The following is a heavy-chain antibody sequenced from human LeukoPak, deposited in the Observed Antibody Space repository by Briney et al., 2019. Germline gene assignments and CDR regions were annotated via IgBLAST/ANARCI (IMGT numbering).Heavy chain of an antibody. D-gene: IGHD2-2*01. Sequence: PSETLSLTCTVSGGSISSYYWSWIRQPPGKGLAWIGYIYYCGRTNYRPSLKSRATISVDTSKNQFSLKLSSVTAADTAVYYCARQRAYCSSTSCYVAAFDIWGQGTMVTVSS. CDR1: GGSISSYY. CDR2: IYYCGRT. V-gene: IGHV4-59*08. J-gene: IGHJ3*02. CDR3: ARQRAYCSSTSCYVAAFDI.